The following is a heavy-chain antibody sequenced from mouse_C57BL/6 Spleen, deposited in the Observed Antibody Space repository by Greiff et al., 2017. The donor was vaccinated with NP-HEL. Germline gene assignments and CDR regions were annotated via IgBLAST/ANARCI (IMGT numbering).Heavy chain of an antibody. J-gene: IGHJ2*01. CDR2: IHPNSGST. D-gene: IGHD1-1*01. Sequence: VQLQQPGAELVKPGASVKLSCTASGYTFTSYWMHWVKQRPGQGLEWIGMIHPNSGSTNYNEKFKSKATLTVDKSSSTVYMQLSSLTSEDAAVYYCARNPPYYGSSYDYWGQGTTLTVSS. V-gene: IGHV1-64*01. CDR1: GYTFTSYW. CDR3: ARNPPYYGSSYDY.